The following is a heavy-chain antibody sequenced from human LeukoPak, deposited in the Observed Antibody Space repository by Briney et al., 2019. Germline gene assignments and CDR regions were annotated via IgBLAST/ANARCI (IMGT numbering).Heavy chain of an antibody. Sequence: PGGSLRLSCAASGFTFSSYEMNWVRQAPGKGLEWVSYISSSGSTIYYADSVKGRFTISRDNAKNSLYLQMNSLSAEDTAVYYCAREFSSSWPALDYWGQGTLVTVSS. CDR2: ISSSGSTI. CDR3: AREFSSSWPALDY. J-gene: IGHJ4*02. CDR1: GFTFSSYE. D-gene: IGHD6-13*01. V-gene: IGHV3-48*03.